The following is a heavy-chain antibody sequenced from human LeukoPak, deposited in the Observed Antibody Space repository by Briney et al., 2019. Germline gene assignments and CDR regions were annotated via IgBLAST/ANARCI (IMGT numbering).Heavy chain of an antibody. J-gene: IGHJ3*01. CDR1: GFTFSDYN. D-gene: IGHD3-22*01. CDR2: ITSGTTYI. V-gene: IGHV3-21*04. CDR3: AKDRLYDSIS. Sequence: GGSLRLFCAASGFTFSDYNMNWARQSPQKGLEWVSSITSGTTYIYYADSVRGRITISRDNSKNTLYLQMNSLRTEDTAVYYCAKDRLYDSISWGQGTMVTVSS.